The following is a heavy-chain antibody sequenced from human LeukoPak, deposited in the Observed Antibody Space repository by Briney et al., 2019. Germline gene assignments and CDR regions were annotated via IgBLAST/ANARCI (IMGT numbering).Heavy chain of an antibody. CDR3: ARRMTTVTKVDY. V-gene: IGHV4-34*01. J-gene: IGHJ4*02. D-gene: IGHD4-17*01. CDR1: GGSFSGYY. Sequence: SETLSLTCAVYGGSFSGYYWSWIRQPPGKGLEWIGEINHSGSTNYNPSLKSRVTISVDTSKNQFSLKLSSATAADTAVYYCARRMTTVTKVDYWGQGTLVTVSS. CDR2: INHSGST.